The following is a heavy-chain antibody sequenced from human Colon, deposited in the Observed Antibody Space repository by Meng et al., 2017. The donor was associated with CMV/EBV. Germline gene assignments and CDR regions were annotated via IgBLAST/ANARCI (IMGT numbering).Heavy chain of an antibody. J-gene: IGHJ4*02. CDR2: LIPIFGTA. CDR1: GGTFSSYA. D-gene: IGHD2-2*01. CDR3: ARADIVVVPAAMGGYDFDY. Sequence: SVTVSCKASGGTFSSYAISWVRQAPGQGLEWMGGLIPIFGTANFAQKFQGRVTITTDESTRTAYMELSSLRSEDTAVYYCARADIVVVPAAMGGYDFDYWGQGTLVTVSS. V-gene: IGHV1-69*05.